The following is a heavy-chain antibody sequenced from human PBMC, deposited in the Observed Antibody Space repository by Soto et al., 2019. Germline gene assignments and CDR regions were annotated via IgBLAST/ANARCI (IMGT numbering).Heavy chain of an antibody. V-gene: IGHV4-59*01. J-gene: IGHJ6*02. CDR1: GGSISSYY. CDR3: ARNDFLSHDLPGYYYYYGMDV. Sequence: PSETLSLTCTVSGGSISSYYWSWIRQPPGKGLEWIGYIYYSGSTNYNPSLKSRVTISVDTSKNQFSLRLSSVTAADTAVYYCARNDFLSHDLPGYYYYYGMDVWGQGTKVTVSS. D-gene: IGHD1-1*01. CDR2: IYYSGST.